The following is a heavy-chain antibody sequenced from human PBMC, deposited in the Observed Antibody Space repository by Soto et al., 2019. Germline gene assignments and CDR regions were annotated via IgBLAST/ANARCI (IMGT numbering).Heavy chain of an antibody. J-gene: IGHJ6*02. CDR2: IVSGSTYT. CDR3: ARVDGESRMDV. Sequence: VQLVDSGGGLVKPGGSLRLSCAASGFTFSDYYMAWTRQAPGKGLEWIAYIVSGSTYTNYADSVKGRFSISRDNARESLFLEMNCLRANDTAVYYCARVDGESRMDVWGQGTTVSVS. V-gene: IGHV3-11*06. CDR1: GFTFSDYY. D-gene: IGHD2-21*01.